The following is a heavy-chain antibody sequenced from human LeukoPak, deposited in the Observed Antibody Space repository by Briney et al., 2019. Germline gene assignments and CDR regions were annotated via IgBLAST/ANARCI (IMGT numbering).Heavy chain of an antibody. CDR2: INAGNGNT. CDR3: ARDVSGWFTYYYYGMDV. D-gene: IGHD6-19*01. Sequence: ASVKVSCKASGYTFTSYAMHWVRQAPGQRLEWMGWINAGNGNTKYSQKFQGRVTITRDTSASTAYMELSSLRSEDTAVYYCARDVSGWFTYYYYGMDVWGQGTTVTVSS. V-gene: IGHV1-3*01. CDR1: GYTFTSYA. J-gene: IGHJ6*02.